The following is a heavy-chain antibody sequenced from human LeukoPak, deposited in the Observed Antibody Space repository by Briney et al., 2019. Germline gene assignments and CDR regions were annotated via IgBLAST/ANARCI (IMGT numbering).Heavy chain of an antibody. J-gene: IGHJ4*02. D-gene: IGHD3-16*01. V-gene: IGHV5-51*01. CDR3: ARRSSSGGYYFDY. Sequence: GESLKISCKGSGXSFSSYWIGWVRQMPGKGPEWMVIIYPGDSHIKYGPSFEGQVTISADKSNSTAYLQWSSLKASDTAMYYCARRSSSGGYYFDYWGQGTLVTVSS. CDR1: GXSFSSYW. CDR2: IYPGDSHI.